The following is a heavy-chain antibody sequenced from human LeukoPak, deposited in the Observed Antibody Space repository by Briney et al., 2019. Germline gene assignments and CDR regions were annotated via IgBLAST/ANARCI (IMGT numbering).Heavy chain of an antibody. V-gene: IGHV1-69*01. J-gene: IGHJ5*02. CDR2: IIPIFGTA. D-gene: IGHD4-17*01. CDR1: GGTFSSYA. Sequence: GASVKVSCKASGGTFSSYAISWVRQAPGQGLERMGGIIPIFGTANYAQKFQGRVTITADESTSTAYMELSSLRSEDTAVYYCASGATVTNWFDPWGQGTLVTVSS. CDR3: ASGATVTNWFDP.